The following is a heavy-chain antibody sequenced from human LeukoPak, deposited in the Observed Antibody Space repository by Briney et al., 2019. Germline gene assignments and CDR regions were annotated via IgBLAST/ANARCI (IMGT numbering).Heavy chain of an antibody. V-gene: IGHV3-30-3*01. CDR1: GFTFSSYA. D-gene: IGHD3-10*01. CDR2: ISYDGSNK. J-gene: IGHJ6*02. Sequence: GGSLRLSCAASGFTFSSYAMHWVRQAPGKGLGWVAVISYDGSNKYYADSVKGRFTISRDNSKNTLYLQMNSLRAEDTAVYYCARDRYYYGSGTYYYYYGMDVWGQGTTVTVSS. CDR3: ARDRYYYGSGTYYYYYGMDV.